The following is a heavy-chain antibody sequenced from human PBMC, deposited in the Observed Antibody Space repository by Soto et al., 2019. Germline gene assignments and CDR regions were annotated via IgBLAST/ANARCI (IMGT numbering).Heavy chain of an antibody. CDR1: GASISSGHDH. J-gene: IGHJ5*02. Sequence: QVHLQVSGTRLVEPAQSLVVTCSVSGASISSGHDHWSWIRQPPGKGLVWIGYIFYSGTTRNNPTLESRVTMSVVTSMTLFSLTLTSVTAADTAVYYCAGCGERFDPWGQGVLVTVSS. CDR3: AGCGERFDP. CDR2: IFYSGTT. V-gene: IGHV4-30-4*01. D-gene: IGHD3-10*01.